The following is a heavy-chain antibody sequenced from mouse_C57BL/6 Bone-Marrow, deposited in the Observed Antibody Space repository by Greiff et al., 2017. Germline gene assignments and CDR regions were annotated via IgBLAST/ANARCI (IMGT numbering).Heavy chain of an antibody. J-gene: IGHJ3*01. V-gene: IGHV1-54*01. CDR2: INPGSGGT. Sequence: QVQLQQSGAELVRPGTSVKVSCKASGYAFTNYLIEWVKQRPGQGLEWIGVINPGSGGTNYNEKFKGKATLTADKSSSTAYMQLSSLTSADSAVYFCARSKNCDSWFAYWGQGTLVTVSA. CDR3: ARSKNCDSWFAY. CDR1: GYAFTNYL. D-gene: IGHD4-1*01.